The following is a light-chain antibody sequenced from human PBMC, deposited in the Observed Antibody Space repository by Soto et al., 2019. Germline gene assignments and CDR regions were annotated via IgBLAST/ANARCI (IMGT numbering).Light chain of an antibody. CDR3: QQYGSSPIT. CDR2: DAS. V-gene: IGKV3-20*01. CDR1: QSVDRY. J-gene: IGKJ5*01. Sequence: EIVLTQSPGTLSLSPGEGATLSCRASQSVDRYLAWYQQRPGQSPRLLIYDASNRATGTPARFSGSGSGTDFTLTISRLEPEDFAVYYCQQYGSSPITFGQGTRLEN.